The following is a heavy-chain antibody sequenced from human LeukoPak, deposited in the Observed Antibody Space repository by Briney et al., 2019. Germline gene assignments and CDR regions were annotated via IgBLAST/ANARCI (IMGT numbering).Heavy chain of an antibody. CDR3: ARDDPRHYFDY. CDR2: IIPIFGTA. Sequence: SVKVSCKASGYTFTSYDINWVRQAPGQGLEWMGGIIPIFGTANYAQKFQGRVTITADKSTSTAYMELSSLRSEDTAVYYCARDDPRHYFDYWGQGTLVTVSS. CDR1: GYTFTSYD. V-gene: IGHV1-69*06. J-gene: IGHJ4*02.